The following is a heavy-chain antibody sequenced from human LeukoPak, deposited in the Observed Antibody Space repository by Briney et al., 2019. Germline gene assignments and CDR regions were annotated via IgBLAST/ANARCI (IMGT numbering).Heavy chain of an antibody. CDR3: ANRGQQLYDY. V-gene: IGHV1-18*01. Sequence: SVKVSCQISDSTFSSDGFTWVRQAPGKGLEWMGWINTHNGNKNYAQKFQGRVTMTTDTSTNTAYMDLRSLTSDDTATYYCANRGQQLYDYWGQGTLVTVSS. D-gene: IGHD6-13*01. J-gene: IGHJ4*02. CDR1: DSTFSSDG. CDR2: INTHNGNK.